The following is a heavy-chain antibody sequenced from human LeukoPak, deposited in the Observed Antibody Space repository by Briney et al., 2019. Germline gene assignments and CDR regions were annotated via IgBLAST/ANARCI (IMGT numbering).Heavy chain of an antibody. CDR3: ARRPFWSGYYKGNYYFDY. V-gene: IGHV4-39*01. Sequence: SETLSLTCTVSGGSISSYYWGWIRQPPGKGLEWIGSIYYSGSTYYNPSLKSRVTISVDTSKNQFSLKLSSVTAADTAVYYCARRPFWSGYYKGNYYFDYWGQGTLVTVSS. J-gene: IGHJ4*02. CDR1: GGSISSYY. CDR2: IYYSGST. D-gene: IGHD3-3*01.